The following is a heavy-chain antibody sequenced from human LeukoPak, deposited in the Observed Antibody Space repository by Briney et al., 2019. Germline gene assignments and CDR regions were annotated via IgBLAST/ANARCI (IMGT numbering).Heavy chain of an antibody. Sequence: GGSLRLSCAASGFTFSSYAVSWVRQAPGKGLEWVSAISGSGGSTYYADSVKGRFTISRDNSKNTLYLQMNSLRAEDTAVYYCVGATTREYYFDYWGQGTLVTVSS. CDR1: GFTFSSYA. CDR2: ISGSGGST. V-gene: IGHV3-23*01. D-gene: IGHD1-26*01. CDR3: VGATTREYYFDY. J-gene: IGHJ4*02.